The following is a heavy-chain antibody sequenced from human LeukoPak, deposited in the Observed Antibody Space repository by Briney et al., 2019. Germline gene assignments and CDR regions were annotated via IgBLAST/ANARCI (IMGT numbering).Heavy chain of an antibody. Sequence: GGSLRLSCTVSGFTVSSNSMSWVRQAPGRGLEWVSFIYSDNTHYSDSVKGRFTISRDNSKNTLYLQMNSLRVEDTAVYYCARRAGAYSHPYDYWGQGTLVTVSS. CDR1: GFTVSSNS. J-gene: IGHJ4*02. CDR2: IYSDNT. D-gene: IGHD4/OR15-4a*01. CDR3: ARRAGAYSHPYDY. V-gene: IGHV3-53*01.